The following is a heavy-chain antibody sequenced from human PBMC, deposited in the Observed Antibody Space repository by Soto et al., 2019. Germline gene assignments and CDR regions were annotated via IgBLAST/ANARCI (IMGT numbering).Heavy chain of an antibody. Sequence: PSETLSLTCTVSGDSISCYYWSWIRQPPGKGLEWIAYMHDGGSTNYNPSLKSRVTISVDTSKNQVSLKLSSMTAADTAVYYCARSFMVGGTSYFDHWGQGTLVTVSS. D-gene: IGHD1-26*01. CDR3: ARSFMVGGTSYFDH. J-gene: IGHJ4*02. CDR2: MHDGGST. CDR1: GDSISCYY. V-gene: IGHV4-59*01.